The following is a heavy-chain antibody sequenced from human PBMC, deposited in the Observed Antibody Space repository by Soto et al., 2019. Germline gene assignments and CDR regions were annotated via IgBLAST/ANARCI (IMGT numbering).Heavy chain of an antibody. Sequence: QVQLQQWGAGLLKPSETLSLTCAVYGGSFSGYSWSCIRQPPGKGLEWIGEINHSGSTNYNPSLKSRVTITVDTSKTQFSLRRTSVTAADTAVYYLARGPRDSSSLYRQYCFDYWGQGALVTVSS. CDR1: GGSFSGYS. CDR3: ARGPRDSSSLYRQYCFDY. D-gene: IGHD6-13*01. CDR2: INHSGST. J-gene: IGHJ4*02. V-gene: IGHV4-34*01.